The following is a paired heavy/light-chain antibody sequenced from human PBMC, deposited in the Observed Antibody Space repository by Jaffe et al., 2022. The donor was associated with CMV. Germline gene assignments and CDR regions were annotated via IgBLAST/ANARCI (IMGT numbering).Light chain of an antibody. J-gene: IGKJ1*01. CDR2: GAS. V-gene: IGKV3-20*01. Sequence: EIVLTQSPGTLSLSPGERATLSCRAGQSISSDFLAWYQQKPGQAPRLLIFGASSRATGIPDRFSGSGSGTDFTLTISRLESEDFAVYYCQQYTISPPTFGQGTKVEIK. CDR3: QQYTISPPT. CDR1: QSISSDF.
Heavy chain of an antibody. D-gene: IGHD3-10*01. CDR2: IDWDDDK. J-gene: IGHJ4*02. Sequence: QVTLRESGPALVKPTQTLTLTCTFSGFSLSTSGMCVSWIRQPPGKALEWLARIDWDDDKYYRTSLKTRLTISKDTSKNQVVLTMTNMDPADTATYYCVRMRHGSGSGLFDYWGQGTLVTVSS. CDR3: VRMRHGSGSGLFDY. V-gene: IGHV2-70*15. CDR1: GFSLSTSGMC.